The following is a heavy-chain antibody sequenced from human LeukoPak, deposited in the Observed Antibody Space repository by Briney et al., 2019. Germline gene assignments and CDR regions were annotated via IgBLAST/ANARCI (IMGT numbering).Heavy chain of an antibody. D-gene: IGHD3-10*01. CDR3: AIPDWVRGHYYYGMDV. J-gene: IGHJ6*02. Sequence: ASVKVSCKTSGYTFTSYDINWVRQATGQGLEWMGWMNPNSGNTGYAQKFQGRVTMTRNTSISTAYMELSSLRSEDAAVYYCAIPDWVRGHYYYGMDVWGQGTTVTVSS. V-gene: IGHV1-8*01. CDR2: MNPNSGNT. CDR1: GYTFTSYD.